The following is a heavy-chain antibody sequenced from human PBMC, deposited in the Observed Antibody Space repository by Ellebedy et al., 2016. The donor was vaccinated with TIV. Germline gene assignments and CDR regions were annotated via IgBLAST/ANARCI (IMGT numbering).Heavy chain of an antibody. CDR2: IDFSGTGT. Sequence: GGSLRLSXAASGFTFSIAGMTWVRQVPGKGLEWVATIDFSGTGTYYADSVKGRFIISRDNTKNSLFLQMNSLGVEDTAVYYCARDSSEWSRDYWGQGTLVTVSS. CDR1: GFTFSIAG. V-gene: IGHV3-21*06. CDR3: ARDSSEWSRDY. D-gene: IGHD3-3*01. J-gene: IGHJ4*02.